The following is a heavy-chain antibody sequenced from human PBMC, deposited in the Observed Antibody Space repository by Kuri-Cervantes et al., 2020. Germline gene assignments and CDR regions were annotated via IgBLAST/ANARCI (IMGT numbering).Heavy chain of an antibody. Sequence: GSLRPSCTVSVGSISSSSYYWGWIRQPPGKGLEWIGSIYYSGITYYTPSLKSRVTISVDTSKNQFSLKLGSVTAADTAVYYCAVGPEGYCSGGSCYSGSPYNWFDPWGQGTLVTVSS. V-gene: IGHV4-39*07. CDR3: AVGPEGYCSGGSCYSGSPYNWFDP. D-gene: IGHD2-15*01. CDR2: IYYSGIT. J-gene: IGHJ5*02. CDR1: VGSISSSSYY.